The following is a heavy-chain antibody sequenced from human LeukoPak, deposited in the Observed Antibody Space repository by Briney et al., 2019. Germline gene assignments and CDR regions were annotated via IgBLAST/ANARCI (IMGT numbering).Heavy chain of an antibody. CDR2: SRSQAYGGTT. Sequence: PGQSLRLSCSVSGFSFGDYAMSWVRQAPGKGLEWVGFSRSQAYGGTTEYAASVRGRCTISRDYSKSVAFLELNSLKTEDTAVYYCARSALYYDSRGYHYYLDAWGQGTLVTVSS. J-gene: IGHJ4*02. CDR3: ARSALYYDSRGYHYYLDA. CDR1: GFSFGDYA. V-gene: IGHV3-49*04. D-gene: IGHD3-22*01.